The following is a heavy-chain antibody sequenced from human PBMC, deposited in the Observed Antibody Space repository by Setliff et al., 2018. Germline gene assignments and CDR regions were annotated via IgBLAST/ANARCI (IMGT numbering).Heavy chain of an antibody. Sequence: GASVKVSCKASGDSFNNYAISWVRQAPGQGLEWMGGTIPSFGSTNYAQKFQDRVTIITDESTSTAYMELSSLRTEDTAVYYCTTDPSPTFGGVIGAAFDIWGQGTRVTVSS. CDR3: TTDPSPTFGGVIGAAFDI. D-gene: IGHD3-16*01. CDR1: GDSFNNYA. J-gene: IGHJ4*02. V-gene: IGHV1-69*05. CDR2: TIPSFGST.